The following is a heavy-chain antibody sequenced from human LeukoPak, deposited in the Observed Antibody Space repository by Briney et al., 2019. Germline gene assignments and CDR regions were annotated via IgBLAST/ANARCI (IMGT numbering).Heavy chain of an antibody. Sequence: GGSLRLSCTASDFTFSSSEMNWVRQAPGKGLEWVSYINIGSDAIYYADSVKGRFTTSRDNSKNSLYLQMNSLRAEDTAVYYCASNKWELQDYWGQGTLVTVSS. CDR3: ASNKWELQDY. J-gene: IGHJ4*02. V-gene: IGHV3-48*03. CDR1: DFTFSSSE. CDR2: INIGSDAI. D-gene: IGHD1-26*01.